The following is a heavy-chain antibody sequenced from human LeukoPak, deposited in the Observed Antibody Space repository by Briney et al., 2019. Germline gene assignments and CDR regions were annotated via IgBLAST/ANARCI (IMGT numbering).Heavy chain of an antibody. J-gene: IGHJ4*02. CDR2: IRYDGSNK. CDR3: ARDPYYYDSSGYPLFDY. CDR1: GFTFSSYA. V-gene: IGHV3-30*04. Sequence: GRSLRLSCAASGFTFSSYAMHWVRQAPGKGLEWVAFIRYDGSNKYYADSVKGRFTISRDNSKNTLYLQMNSLRAEDTAVYYCARDPYYYDSSGYPLFDYWGQGTLVTVSS. D-gene: IGHD3-22*01.